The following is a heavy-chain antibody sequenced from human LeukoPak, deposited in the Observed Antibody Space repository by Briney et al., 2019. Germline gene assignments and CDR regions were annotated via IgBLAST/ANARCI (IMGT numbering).Heavy chain of an antibody. CDR1: GYTFTSYY. Sequence: ASVKVSCKASGYTFTSYYMHWVRQAPGQGLEWMGIINPSGGSTSYAQKFQGRVTMTRDTSISTAYMELSRLRSDDTAVYYCARDACSSTSCSIYYFDYWGQGTLVTVSS. CDR2: INPSGGST. CDR3: ARDACSSTSCSIYYFDY. V-gene: IGHV1-46*01. J-gene: IGHJ4*02. D-gene: IGHD2-2*01.